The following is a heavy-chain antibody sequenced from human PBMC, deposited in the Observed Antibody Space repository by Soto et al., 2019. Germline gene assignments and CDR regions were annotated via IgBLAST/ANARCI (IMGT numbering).Heavy chain of an antibody. CDR2: IHYNGNT. CDR3: AREGTLGSWLQPLDF. V-gene: IGHV4-59*01. J-gene: IGHJ4*02. CDR1: GDSISAYS. Sequence: QVRLQVSAPGLVKPSETLSLTCTVSGDSISAYSWSWVRQPPGKGLEWIGNIHYNGNTKYNPSLTSRFSMSVDTSKNQFSLRLISVTAADTAKYFCAREGTLGSWLQPLDFWGQGTLVTVSS. D-gene: IGHD3-10*01.